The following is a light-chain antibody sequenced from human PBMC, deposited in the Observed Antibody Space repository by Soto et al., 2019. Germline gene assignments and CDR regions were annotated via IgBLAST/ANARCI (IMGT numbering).Light chain of an antibody. CDR2: AAS. J-gene: IGKJ1*01. Sequence: IEMTQWQYCLSSSVWGSVTITCRASQDISSWLAWYQQKPGKAPNLLIYAASSLQSGVPSRFSGSGSGTEFTLTIISLQPDDFATYYCQHYNSYSEAFGQGTNV. V-gene: IGKV1D-16*01. CDR1: QDISSW. CDR3: QHYNSYSEA.